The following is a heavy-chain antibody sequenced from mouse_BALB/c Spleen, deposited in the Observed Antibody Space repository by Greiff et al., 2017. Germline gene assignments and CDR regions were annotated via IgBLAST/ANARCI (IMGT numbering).Heavy chain of an antibody. CDR1: GYSITSGYY. D-gene: IGHD2-14*01. Sequence: EVKLMESGPGLVKPSQSLSLTCSVTGYSITSGYYWNWIRQFPGNKLEWMGYISYDGSNNYNPSLKNRISITRDTSKNQFFLKLNSVTTEDTATYYCARGDYRYDGTWFAYWGQGTLVTVSA. J-gene: IGHJ3*01. V-gene: IGHV3-6*02. CDR2: ISYDGSN. CDR3: ARGDYRYDGTWFAY.